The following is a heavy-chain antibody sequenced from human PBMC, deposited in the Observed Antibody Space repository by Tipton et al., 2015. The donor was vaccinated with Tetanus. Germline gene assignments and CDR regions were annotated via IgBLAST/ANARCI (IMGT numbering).Heavy chain of an antibody. J-gene: IGHJ4*02. CDR1: GFTFTRYA. D-gene: IGHD3-16*01. V-gene: IGHV3-30-3*01. CDR3: AREDGGPTLDYFDS. CDR2: ITFDGGTK. Sequence: SLRLSCAASGFTFTRYAMHWVRQAPGKGLEWVAVITFDGGTKYYADSVKGRFTLSRDNSQNTLYLQMNSLKVEDTAVYYCAREDGGPTLDYFDSWGQGALVTVPS.